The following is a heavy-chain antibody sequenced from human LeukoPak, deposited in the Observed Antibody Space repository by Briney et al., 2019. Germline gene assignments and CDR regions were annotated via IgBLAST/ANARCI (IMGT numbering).Heavy chain of an antibody. J-gene: IGHJ4*02. CDR3: AREASWIPGIAAAGYYFDY. CDR1: GFTFDDYG. Sequence: RPGGSLRLSCAASGFTFDDYGMSWVRQAPGKGVEWVSGINWNGGSTGYADSVKGRFTISRDNAKNSLYLQMNSLRAEDTALYYCAREASWIPGIAAAGYYFDYWGQGTLVTVSS. V-gene: IGHV3-20*04. D-gene: IGHD6-13*01. CDR2: INWNGGST.